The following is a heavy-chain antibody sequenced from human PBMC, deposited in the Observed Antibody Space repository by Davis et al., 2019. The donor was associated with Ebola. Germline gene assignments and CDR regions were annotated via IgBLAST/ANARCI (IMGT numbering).Heavy chain of an antibody. CDR3: AHGAGWLSDY. CDR2: IYWNDDN. J-gene: IGHJ4*02. D-gene: IGHD6-19*01. V-gene: IGHV2-5*01. Sequence: SGPTLVKPTQTLTLTCTFSGFSFSSSAVGVTWIRQPPGKALEWLALIYWNDDNHYSPSVRSRLTITKDTSNNQVVLRMTNMDPTDTATYYCAHGAGWLSDYWSPGTLVTVSS. CDR1: GFSFSSSAVG.